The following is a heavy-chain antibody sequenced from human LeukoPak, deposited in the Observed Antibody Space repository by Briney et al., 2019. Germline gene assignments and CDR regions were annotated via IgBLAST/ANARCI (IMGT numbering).Heavy chain of an antibody. CDR2: INPNSGGT. J-gene: IGHJ6*02. D-gene: IGHD6-13*01. CDR1: GYTFTGYY. V-gene: IGHV1-2*04. Sequence: ASVKVSCKASGYTFTGYYMHWVRQAPGQGLEWMGWINPNSGGTNYAQKFQGWVTITRDTSISTAYMELSRLRSDDTAVYYCARDLRAAAGSYYYYGMDVWGQGTTVTVSS. CDR3: ARDLRAAAGSYYYYGMDV.